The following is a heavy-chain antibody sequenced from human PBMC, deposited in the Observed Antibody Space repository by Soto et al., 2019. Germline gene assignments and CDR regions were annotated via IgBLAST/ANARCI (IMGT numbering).Heavy chain of an antibody. J-gene: IGHJ4*02. CDR1: GFTFSTYW. CDR2: IINDGSNT. D-gene: IGHD3-10*01. Sequence: EVQLVESGGGLVQPGGSLRLSCAASGFTFSTYWMHWVRQAPGKGLAWVSRIINDGSNTNYADSVKGRFTISRDNAKNTLYLQMTSLRAEDTAVYDCARGTRVGGFGELQYWGQGALVTVSS. V-gene: IGHV3-74*01. CDR3: ARGTRVGGFGELQY.